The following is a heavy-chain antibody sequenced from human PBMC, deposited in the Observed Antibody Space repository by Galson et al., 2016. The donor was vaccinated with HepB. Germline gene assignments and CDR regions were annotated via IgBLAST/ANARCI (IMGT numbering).Heavy chain of an antibody. Sequence: SLRLSCAASGFTFNRRGMHWVRQAPGKGLEWVAADSMDGRRKFYADSVKGRFTISRHNSNNMLFLQMSSLRVDDTAVYYCAKRHEYCPPVGCSVDSWGQGTLVSVSS. D-gene: IGHD2/OR15-2a*01. CDR2: DSMDGRRK. V-gene: IGHV3-30*18. J-gene: IGHJ4*02. CDR3: AKRHEYCPPVGCSVDS. CDR1: GFTFNRRG.